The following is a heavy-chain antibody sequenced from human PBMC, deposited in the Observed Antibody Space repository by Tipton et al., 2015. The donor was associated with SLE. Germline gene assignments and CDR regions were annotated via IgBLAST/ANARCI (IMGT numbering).Heavy chain of an antibody. CDR2: VHYNGRS. J-gene: IGHJ6*02. Sequence: TLSLTCAVYGGSFSGSCWSWIRQPPGKGLEWIANVHYNGRSYSNPSLKSRVTTSLDTSNNQFSLKLFSVTAADTAVYYCVRQGGTMGPYHRIDFWGQGTTVTVSS. CDR3: VRQGGTMGPYHRIDF. D-gene: IGHD4/OR15-4a*01. CDR1: GGSFSGSC. V-gene: IGHV4-34*01.